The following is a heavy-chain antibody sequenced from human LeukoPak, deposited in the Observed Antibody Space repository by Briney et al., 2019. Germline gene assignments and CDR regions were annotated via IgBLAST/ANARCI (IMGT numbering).Heavy chain of an antibody. Sequence: GGSLRLSCAASRFRFSGSSMNWVRQAPGKGLEWVSAIGNSGAGTKYADSVKGRFTISRDNSKNTLYLQMNSLRAEDTAVYYCARDWRADYWGQGTLVTVSS. CDR1: RFRFSGSS. J-gene: IGHJ4*02. V-gene: IGHV3-23*01. CDR2: IGNSGAGT. CDR3: ARDWRADY.